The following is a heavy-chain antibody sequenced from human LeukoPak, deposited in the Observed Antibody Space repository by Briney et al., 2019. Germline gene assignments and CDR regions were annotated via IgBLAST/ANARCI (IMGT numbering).Heavy chain of an antibody. CDR2: IRYDGSNK. Sequence: GESLKISCAASGFTFSSYGMHWVRQAPGKGLEWVAFIRYDGSNKYYADSVKGRFTISRDNSKNTLYLQMNSLRAEDTAVYYCAKDFWSWGGPGGIAARPFQFDPWGQGTLVTVSS. D-gene: IGHD6-6*01. J-gene: IGHJ5*02. CDR1: GFTFSSYG. CDR3: AKDFWSWGGPGGIAARPFQFDP. V-gene: IGHV3-30*02.